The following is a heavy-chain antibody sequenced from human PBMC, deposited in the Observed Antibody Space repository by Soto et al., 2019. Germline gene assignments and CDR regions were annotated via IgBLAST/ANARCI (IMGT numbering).Heavy chain of an antibody. J-gene: IGHJ6*02. CDR3: AREYSSSWLGGYYYYYYGMDV. CDR2: INAGNGNT. Sequence: ASVKVSCKASGYTFTNYAMHWVRQAPGQRLEWMGWINAGNGNTKYSQKFQGRVTTTRDTSASTAYMELSSLRSEDTALYYCAREYSSSWLGGYYYYYYGMDVWGQGTTVTVSS. V-gene: IGHV1-3*01. D-gene: IGHD6-13*01. CDR1: GYTFTNYA.